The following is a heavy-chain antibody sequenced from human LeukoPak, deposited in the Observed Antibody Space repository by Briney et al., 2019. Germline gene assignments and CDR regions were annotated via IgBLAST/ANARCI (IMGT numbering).Heavy chain of an antibody. V-gene: IGHV1-46*01. D-gene: IGHD6-19*01. CDR1: GYTFINYY. J-gene: IGHJ5*02. CDR2: INPSAGST. Sequence: ASVKVSCKASGYTFINYYIHWVRQAPGQGLEWMGIINPSAGSTTYAQNFQGRVTMTRDTSTNTVYMELSSLRSEDTAVYYCARQRGSNWFDPWGQGTLVTVSS. CDR3: ARQRGSNWFDP.